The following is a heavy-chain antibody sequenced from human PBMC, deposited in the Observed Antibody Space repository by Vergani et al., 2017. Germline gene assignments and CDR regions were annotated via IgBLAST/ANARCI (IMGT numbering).Heavy chain of an antibody. D-gene: IGHD3-22*01. Sequence: QVQLQESGPGLVKPSQTLSLTCSVSGDSISSGVYYWNWIRQHPGKGLEWIGYIYSTGSTHHNPSLRRRINMSVDTSKNQFSQKLNSVTAADTAMYYCARMGGYDEGDAFRIGYFDSWGPGILVTVSS. V-gene: IGHV4-31*03. CDR1: GDSISSGVYY. CDR2: IYSTGST. J-gene: IGHJ4*02. CDR3: ARMGGYDEGDAFRIGYFDS.